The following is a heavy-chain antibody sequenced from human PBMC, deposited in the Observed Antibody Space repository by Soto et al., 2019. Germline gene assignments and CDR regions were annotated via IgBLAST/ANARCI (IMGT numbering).Heavy chain of an antibody. CDR2: FHYSGST. D-gene: IGHD2-15*01. CDR1: GDSMSSYF. CDR3: ARRSGYCSGGSCYVGFDI. V-gene: IGHV4-59*08. J-gene: IGHJ3*02. Sequence: PSETLSLTCTVSGDSMSSYFWSWIRQPPGKGLEWIGYFHYSGSTNYNPSLKSRVTISVDTSKNQFSLIVSSVTAADTAVYYCARRSGYCSGGSCYVGFDIWGQGTVVTVSS.